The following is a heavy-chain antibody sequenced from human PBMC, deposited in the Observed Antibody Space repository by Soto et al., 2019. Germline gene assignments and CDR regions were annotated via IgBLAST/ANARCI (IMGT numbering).Heavy chain of an antibody. CDR1: GFSLTNLAMG. D-gene: IGHD3-3*01. J-gene: IGHJ5*02. V-gene: IGHV2-26*01. CDR3: ARMNSPPRFLEHLEIVNWFDP. Sequence: QITLMESGPVLVKPTETLTLTCTVSGFSLTNLAMGVSWIRQPPGKALEWLAHISSTDKKSYSPSLKSRLTISKDSSKSQVVLTMTNVDPVDTATYYCARMNSPPRFLEHLEIVNWFDPWGQGILVTVSS. CDR2: ISSTDKK.